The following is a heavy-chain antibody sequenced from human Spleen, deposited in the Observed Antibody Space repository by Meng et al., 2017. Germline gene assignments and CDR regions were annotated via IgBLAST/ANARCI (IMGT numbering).Heavy chain of an antibody. V-gene: IGHV4-34*01. J-gene: IGHJ6*02. CDR3: AGGAVVTLIFYHAMDV. D-gene: IGHD2-21*02. CDR1: GGSFSGYY. CDR2: INHSGNT. Sequence: GSLRLSCAVYGGSFSGYYWSWIRQPPGKGLEWIGEINHSGNTNYNPSLKSRVTISGDTYKNQFSLKLTSVTAADTAVYYCAGGAVVTLIFYHAMDVWGQGTTVTVSS.